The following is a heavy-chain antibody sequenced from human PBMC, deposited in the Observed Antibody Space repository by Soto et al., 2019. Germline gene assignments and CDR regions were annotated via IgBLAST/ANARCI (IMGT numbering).Heavy chain of an antibody. CDR3: ARHLGYSSSYSHYFDY. CDR2: IYYSGST. J-gene: IGHJ4*02. V-gene: IGHV4-59*01. D-gene: IGHD6-6*01. CDR1: GGSISSYY. Sequence: SETLSLTCTVSGGSISSYYWSWIRQPPGKGLEWIGYIYYSGSTNYNSSLKSRVTISVDTSKNQFSLKLSSVTAADTAVYYCARHLGYSSSYSHYFDYWGQGTLVTVSS.